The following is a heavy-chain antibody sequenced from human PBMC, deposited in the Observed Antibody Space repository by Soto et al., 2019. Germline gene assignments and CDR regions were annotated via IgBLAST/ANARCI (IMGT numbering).Heavy chain of an antibody. J-gene: IGHJ4*02. CDR3: AGGGTPIDY. Sequence: QVQLVQSGAEVKKPGASVKVSCKASGYTFTNFGISWVRQAPGQGLEWMGWISAYNGNTNYAQNFQGRVTMTTDTSTRRAEMGVGSLRSDDTAVYYCAGGGTPIDYWGQGTLVTVSS. CDR2: ISAYNGNT. D-gene: IGHD3-16*01. V-gene: IGHV1-18*01. CDR1: GYTFTNFG.